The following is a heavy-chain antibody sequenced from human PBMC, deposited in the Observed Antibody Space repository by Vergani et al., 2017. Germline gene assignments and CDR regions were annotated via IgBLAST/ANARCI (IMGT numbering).Heavy chain of an antibody. D-gene: IGHD3-10*01. CDR3: ARDRILLRGAGGMDV. J-gene: IGHJ6*02. CDR1: GGSISSSNW. Sequence: QVQLQESGPGLVKPPGTLSLTCAVSGGSISSSNWWSWVRQPPGKGLEWMGEIYHSGSTNYNPSLKSRVTISVDKSKNQFSLKLSSVTAADTAVYYCARDRILLRGAGGMDVWGQGTTVTVSS. CDR2: IYHSGST. V-gene: IGHV4-4*03.